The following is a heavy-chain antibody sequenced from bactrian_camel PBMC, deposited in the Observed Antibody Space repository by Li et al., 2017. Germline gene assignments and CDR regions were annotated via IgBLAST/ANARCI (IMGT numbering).Heavy chain of an antibody. CDR1: GYTGRGYC. D-gene: IGHD2*01. V-gene: IGHV3S57*01. CDR3: HRSRWCLSVDPFGY. J-gene: IGHJ6*01. Sequence: HVQLVESGGGSVQNGGSLRLTCVASGYTGRGYCMGWFRQVPGKEREGVAGIDFGGKVNYADFVEGRFTISKDNAQNILYLQMNNLKPEDTAMYYCHRSRWCLSVDPFGYWGRGTQVTVS. CDR2: IDFGGKV.